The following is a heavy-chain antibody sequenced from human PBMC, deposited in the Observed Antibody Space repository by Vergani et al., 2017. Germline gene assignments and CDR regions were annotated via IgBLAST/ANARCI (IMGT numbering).Heavy chain of an antibody. J-gene: IGHJ4*02. CDR1: GYTFTSYA. CDR2: INTGNGNT. CDR3: ARADRPYGLEGVY. D-gene: IGHD1-26*01. Sequence: QVQLVQSGAEVKKPGASVKVSCKASGYTFTSYAMHWVRQAPGQRLEWMGWINTGNGNTKYSQKFQGRVTITRDTSASTAYMELRSLRSDDTAVYYCARADRPYGLEGVYWGQGTLVTVSS. V-gene: IGHV1-3*04.